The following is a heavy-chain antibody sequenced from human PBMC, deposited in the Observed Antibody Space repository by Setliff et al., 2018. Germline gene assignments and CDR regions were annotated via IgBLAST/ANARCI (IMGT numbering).Heavy chain of an antibody. V-gene: IGHV4-59*01. CDR2: ISSGST. CDR3: ARARCRPLLDYYMDV. D-gene: IGHD2-15*01. CDR1: GGSISVYY. J-gene: IGHJ6*03. Sequence: PSETLSLTCTVSGGSISVYYWTWFRQPPGKGLEWIGYISSGSTNYNPSLKCRVTISVSPSKNRFSLRVPPVSAADTAVYYWARARCRPLLDYYMDVWGKGTTVTVSS.